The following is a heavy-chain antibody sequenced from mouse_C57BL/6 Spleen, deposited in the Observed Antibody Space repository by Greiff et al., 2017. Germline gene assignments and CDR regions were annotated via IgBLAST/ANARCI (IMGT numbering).Heavy chain of an antibody. CDR3: TRRRDYDVDYAMDY. Sequence: QVQLQQSGAELVRPGASVTLSCKASGYTFTDYEMHWVKQTPVHGLEWIGAIDPETGGTAYNQKFKGKAILTADKSSSTAYMELRSLTSEDSAVYYCTRRRDYDVDYAMDYWGQGTSVTVSS. V-gene: IGHV1-15*01. D-gene: IGHD2-4*01. CDR1: GYTFTDYE. CDR2: IDPETGGT. J-gene: IGHJ4*01.